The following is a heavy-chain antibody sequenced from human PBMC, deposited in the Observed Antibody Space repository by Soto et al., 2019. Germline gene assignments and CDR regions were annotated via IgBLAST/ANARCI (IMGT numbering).Heavy chain of an antibody. D-gene: IGHD2-15*01. CDR2: ISSSSSYT. J-gene: IGHJ4*02. Sequence: GVSLRLSCAASGFTFSDYYMSWIRQAPGKGLEWVSYISSSSSYTNYADSVKGRFTISRDNAKNSLYLQMNSLRAEDTAVYYCASVYCSGGSCYYFDYWGQGTLVTVSS. CDR3: ASVYCSGGSCYYFDY. V-gene: IGHV3-11*06. CDR1: GFTFSDYY.